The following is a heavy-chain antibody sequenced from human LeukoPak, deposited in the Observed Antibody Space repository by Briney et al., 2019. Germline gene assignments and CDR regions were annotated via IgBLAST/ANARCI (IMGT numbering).Heavy chain of an antibody. D-gene: IGHD3-22*01. Sequence: GGSLRLSCAASGFTFSSYWMHWVRQAPGKGLEWVSSISSSSSYIYYADSVKGRFTISRDNAKNSLYLQMNSLRAEDTAVYYCARGGYYDSSGIFAFDIWGQGTMVTVSS. CDR2: ISSSSSYI. CDR1: GFTFSSYW. J-gene: IGHJ3*02. CDR3: ARGGYYDSSGIFAFDI. V-gene: IGHV3-21*01.